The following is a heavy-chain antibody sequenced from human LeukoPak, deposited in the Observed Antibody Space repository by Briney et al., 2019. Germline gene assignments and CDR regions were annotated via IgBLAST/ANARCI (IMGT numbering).Heavy chain of an antibody. CDR3: ARDRGSSGWLTFDY. D-gene: IGHD6-19*01. Sequence: GGSLRLSCAVSGFTFSDYYMSWIRQAPGKGLEWVSYISSSGSTIYYADSVKGRFTISRDSAKNSLYLQMNSLRAEDTAVYYCARDRGSSGWLTFDYWGQGTLVTVSS. J-gene: IGHJ4*02. CDR1: GFTFSDYY. V-gene: IGHV3-11*01. CDR2: ISSSGSTI.